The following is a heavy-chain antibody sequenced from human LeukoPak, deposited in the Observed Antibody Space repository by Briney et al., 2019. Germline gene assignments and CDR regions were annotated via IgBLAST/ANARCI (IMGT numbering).Heavy chain of an antibody. V-gene: IGHV4-61*08. J-gene: IGHJ5*02. D-gene: IGHD5-18*01. CDR2: IYYSGST. CDR3: AREVPMDGYSYGYTNNWFDP. Sequence: PSETLSLTCTVSGGSVSSGDYYWSWLRQPPGKGLEWIGYIYYSGSTNYNPSLKSRVTISVDTSKNQFSLKLSSVTAADTAVYYCAREVPMDGYSYGYTNNWFDPWGQGTLVTVSS. CDR1: GGSVSSGDYY.